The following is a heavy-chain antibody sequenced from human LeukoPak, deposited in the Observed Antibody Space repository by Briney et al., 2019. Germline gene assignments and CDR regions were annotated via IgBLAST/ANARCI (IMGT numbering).Heavy chain of an antibody. D-gene: IGHD2-15*01. Sequence: PGGSLRLSCAVSGFSLSNYWIHWVRQAPGKGLVWVSHIKGDGSGIKCADSVRGRFTISTDSASNTVYLQMNSLRVEDTAVYYCARDDRSGYCSGGSCNYYYYYMDVWGKGTTVTVSS. V-gene: IGHV3-74*01. CDR3: ARDDRSGYCSGGSCNYYYYYMDV. CDR2: IKGDGSGI. J-gene: IGHJ6*03. CDR1: GFSLSNYW.